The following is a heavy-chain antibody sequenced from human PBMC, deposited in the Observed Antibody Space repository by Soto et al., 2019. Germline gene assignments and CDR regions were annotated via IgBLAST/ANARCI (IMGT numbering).Heavy chain of an antibody. V-gene: IGHV1-69*13. D-gene: IGHD3-10*01. J-gene: IGHJ6*02. CDR2: IIPIFGTA. CDR1: GGTFSSYS. Sequence: SVKVSCKASGGTFSSYSISWVRQAPGQGLEWMGGIIPIFGTANYAQKFQGRVTITADESTSTAYMELSSLRSEDTAVYYCAGDPQITMVRGGLYYYCGMDVWGQGTTVTVSS. CDR3: AGDPQITMVRGGLYYYCGMDV.